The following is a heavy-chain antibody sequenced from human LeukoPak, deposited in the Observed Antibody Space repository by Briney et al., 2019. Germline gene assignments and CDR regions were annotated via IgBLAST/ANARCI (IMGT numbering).Heavy chain of an antibody. Sequence: GGSLRLSCAASGFTFDDYGMSWVRQAPGKGLEWVSGINWNGGSTGYADSVKGRFTISRDNAKNSLYLQMNSLRADDTALYYCARGTAGVEFDYWGQGTLVTVSS. CDR2: INWNGGST. CDR3: ARGTAGVEFDY. V-gene: IGHV3-20*04. D-gene: IGHD3-10*01. CDR1: GFTFDDYG. J-gene: IGHJ4*02.